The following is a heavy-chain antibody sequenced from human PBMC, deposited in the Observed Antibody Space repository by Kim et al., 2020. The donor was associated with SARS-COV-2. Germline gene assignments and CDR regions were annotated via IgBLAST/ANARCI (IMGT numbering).Heavy chain of an antibody. D-gene: IGHD6-19*01. CDR3: AGYSSGWYSYYFDY. CDR1: GFTFSSYA. Sequence: GGSLRLSCAASGFTFSSYAMSWVRQAPGKGLEWVSAISGSGGSTYYADSVKGRFTISRDNSKNTLYLQMNSLRAEDTAVYYCAGYSSGWYSYYFDYWGQGTLVTVSS. V-gene: IGHV3-23*01. J-gene: IGHJ4*02. CDR2: ISGSGGST.